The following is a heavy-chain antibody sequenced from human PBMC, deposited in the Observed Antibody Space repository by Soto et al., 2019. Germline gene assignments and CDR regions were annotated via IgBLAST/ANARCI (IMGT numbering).Heavy chain of an antibody. J-gene: IGHJ4*02. V-gene: IGHV3-23*01. D-gene: IGHD3-3*01. CDR3: VRWSYLDY. CDR1: GFSFISYA. CDR2: ISRSDGKT. Sequence: GGSLRLSCAVSGFSFISYAMSWGRQGPGEGREWVSTISRSDGKTFYGDSANGRFSISRDTSKNMLYLQMNNLRGDDTAVYYCVRWSYLDYWGQGTQVTVSS.